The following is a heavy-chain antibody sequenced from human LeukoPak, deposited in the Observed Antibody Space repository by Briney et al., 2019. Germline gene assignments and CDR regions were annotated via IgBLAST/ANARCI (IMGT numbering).Heavy chain of an antibody. Sequence: GGSLRLSCAASGFTVSSNYMSWVRQAPGKGLEWVSVIYSGGSTYYADSVKGRFTISRDNSKNTLYLQMNSLRAEDTAVYYCARDLGAVAGDGGWFDPWGQGTLVTVSS. D-gene: IGHD6-19*01. CDR2: IYSGGST. CDR1: GFTVSSNY. V-gene: IGHV3-66*01. CDR3: ARDLGAVAGDGGWFDP. J-gene: IGHJ5*02.